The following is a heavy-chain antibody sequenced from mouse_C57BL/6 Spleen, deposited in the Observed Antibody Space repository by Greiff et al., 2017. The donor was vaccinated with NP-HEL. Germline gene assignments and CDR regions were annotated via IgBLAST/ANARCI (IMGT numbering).Heavy chain of an antibody. CDR2: IDPNSGGT. J-gene: IGHJ4*01. Sequence: QVQLQQPGAELVKPGASVKLSCKASGYTFTRYWLHWVKQRPGRGLEWIGRIDPNSGGTKYNEKFKSKATLTVDKPSSTAYMQLSSLASEDSAVYYCARPYYYGSSYGYAMDYWGQGTSVTVSS. D-gene: IGHD1-1*01. CDR3: ARPYYYGSSYGYAMDY. V-gene: IGHV1-72*01. CDR1: GYTFTRYW.